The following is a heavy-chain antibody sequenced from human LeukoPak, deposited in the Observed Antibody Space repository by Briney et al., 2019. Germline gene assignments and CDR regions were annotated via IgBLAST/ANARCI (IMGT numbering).Heavy chain of an antibody. J-gene: IGHJ3*02. CDR1: GGSFSGYY. Sequence: SETLSLTCAVYGGSFSGYYWSWIRQPPGKGLEWIGEINHSGSTNYNPSLKSRATISVDTSKNQFSLKLSSVTAADTAVYYCARGPWDAFDIWGQGTMVGVSS. CDR3: ARGPWDAFDI. V-gene: IGHV4-34*01. CDR2: INHSGST. D-gene: IGHD1-26*01.